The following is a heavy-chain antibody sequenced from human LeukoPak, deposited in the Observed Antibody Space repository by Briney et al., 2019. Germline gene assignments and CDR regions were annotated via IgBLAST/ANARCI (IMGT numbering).Heavy chain of an antibody. CDR1: GYTFTSYG. D-gene: IGHD6-13*01. J-gene: IGHJ4*02. CDR2: ISAYNGNT. Sequence: ASVKVSCKASGYTFTSYGISWVRQAPGQGLEWMGWISAYNGNTNYAQKLQGRVTMTTDTSTSTAYMELRSLRSDDTAVYYCARDAARIAAAGRGGYRGQGTLVTVSS. CDR3: ARDAARIAAAGRGGY. V-gene: IGHV1-18*01.